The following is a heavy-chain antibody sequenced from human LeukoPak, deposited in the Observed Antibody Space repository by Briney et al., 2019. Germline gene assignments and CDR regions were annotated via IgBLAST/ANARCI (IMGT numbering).Heavy chain of an antibody. J-gene: IGHJ3*02. CDR1: GFTFSSYS. Sequence: PGGSLRLSCAASGFTFSSYSMNWVRQAPGKGLEWVSSISSSSSYIYYADSVKGRFTISRDNAKNSLYLQMNSLRAEDTAVYYCAREAVEMATIWREADDAFDIWGQGTMVTVSS. V-gene: IGHV3-21*01. CDR3: AREAVEMATIWREADDAFDI. D-gene: IGHD5-24*01. CDR2: ISSSSSYI.